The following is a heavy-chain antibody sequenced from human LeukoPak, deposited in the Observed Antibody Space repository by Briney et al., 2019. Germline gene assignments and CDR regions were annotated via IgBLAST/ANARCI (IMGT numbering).Heavy chain of an antibody. CDR2: IYTSGST. Sequence: SETLSLTCTVSGGSISSYYWSWIRQPPGKALEWIGYIYTSGSTNYNPSLKSRVTISVDTSKNQFSLKLSSVTAADTAVYYCARRRGYCSSTSCYNYFDYWGQGTLVTVSS. CDR1: GGSISSYY. J-gene: IGHJ4*02. D-gene: IGHD2-2*02. CDR3: ARRRGYCSSTSCYNYFDY. V-gene: IGHV4-4*09.